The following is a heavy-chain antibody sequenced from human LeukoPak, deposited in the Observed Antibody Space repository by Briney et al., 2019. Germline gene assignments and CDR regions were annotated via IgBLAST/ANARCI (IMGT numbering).Heavy chain of an antibody. CDR2: IYSGGST. J-gene: IGHJ5*02. CDR1: GFTFSSYW. Sequence: GGSLRLSCAASGFTFSSYWMHWVRQAPGKGLEWVSVIYSGGSTYYADSVKGRFTISRDNSKNTLYLQMNSLRAEDTAVYYCARVIIISVARWFDPWGLGTLVTVSS. V-gene: IGHV3-66*01. CDR3: ARVIIISVARWFDP. D-gene: IGHD3-16*02.